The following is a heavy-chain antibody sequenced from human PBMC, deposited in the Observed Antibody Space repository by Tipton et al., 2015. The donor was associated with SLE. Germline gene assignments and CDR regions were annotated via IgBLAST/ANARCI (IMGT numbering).Heavy chain of an antibody. CDR3: GSVDYPHYGVDV. V-gene: IGHV3-7*01. D-gene: IGHD3-10*01. Sequence: LSLTCAVSGASISSYYWSWIRQPPGKGLEWVANINQDGSRKHYVDSVKGRFSISRDNAKNSGYVQLNSLRAEDTAVYYCGSVDYPHYGVDVWGQGTTVTVSS. J-gene: IGHJ6*02. CDR1: GASISSYY. CDR2: INQDGSRK.